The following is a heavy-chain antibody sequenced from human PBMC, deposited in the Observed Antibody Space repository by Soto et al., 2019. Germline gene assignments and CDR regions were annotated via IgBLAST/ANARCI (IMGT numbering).Heavy chain of an antibody. Sequence: ASETPSLTCSVSGGSISTSSYFWGWIRQPPGKGLEWVGAVHYSGSANYRSSLQSRVTISVDTSQNQFSLRLRSVTAADTAVYYCARHRWGSGSYSGLLDFWGQGALVTVSS. CDR2: VHYSGSA. CDR3: ARHRWGSGSYSGLLDF. D-gene: IGHD3-10*01. J-gene: IGHJ4*02. CDR1: GGSISTSSYF. V-gene: IGHV4-39*01.